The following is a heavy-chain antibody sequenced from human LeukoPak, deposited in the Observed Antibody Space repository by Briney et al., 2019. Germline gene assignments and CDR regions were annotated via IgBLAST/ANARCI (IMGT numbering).Heavy chain of an antibody. CDR3: ARDKAVGAAYFDY. D-gene: IGHD1-26*01. J-gene: IGHJ4*02. Sequence: GGSLRLSCAASGFTFSNYWMSWVRQAPGKGLEWVANIQQDGSEIYYVDSVKGRFTISRDNAKNALYLQMNSLRAEDTAVYYCARDKAVGAAYFDYWGQGTLVTVSS. CDR2: IQQDGSEI. CDR1: GFTFSNYW. V-gene: IGHV3-7*01.